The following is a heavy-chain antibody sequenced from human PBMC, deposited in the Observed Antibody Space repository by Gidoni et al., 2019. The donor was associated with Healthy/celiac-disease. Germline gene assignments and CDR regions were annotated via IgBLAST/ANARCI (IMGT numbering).Heavy chain of an antibody. CDR3: AKDTSYNWNYYYFDY. CDR2: ISWNSGSI. Sequence: EVQLVESGGGLVQPGRSLRLSCAASGFPFVDYAMHWVRQAPGKGLEWVSGISWNSGSIGYADSVKGRFTISRDNAKNSLYLQMNSLRAEDTALYYCAKDTSYNWNYYYFDYWGQGTLVTVSS. CDR1: GFPFVDYA. V-gene: IGHV3-9*01. D-gene: IGHD1-7*01. J-gene: IGHJ4*02.